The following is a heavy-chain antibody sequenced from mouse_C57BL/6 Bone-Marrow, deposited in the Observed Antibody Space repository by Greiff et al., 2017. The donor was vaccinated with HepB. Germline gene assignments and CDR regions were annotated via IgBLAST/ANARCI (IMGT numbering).Heavy chain of an antibody. CDR1: GFSLTSYG. CDR2: IWSGGST. Sequence: QVQLKESGPGLVQPSQSLSITCTVSGFSLTSYGVHWVRQSPGKGLEWLGVIWSGGSTDYNAAFISRLSISKDNSKSQVFFKMNSLQADDTAIYYCARNPTSIRDYDWYFDVWGTGTTVTVSS. D-gene: IGHD2-4*01. V-gene: IGHV2-2*01. J-gene: IGHJ1*03. CDR3: ARNPTSIRDYDWYFDV.